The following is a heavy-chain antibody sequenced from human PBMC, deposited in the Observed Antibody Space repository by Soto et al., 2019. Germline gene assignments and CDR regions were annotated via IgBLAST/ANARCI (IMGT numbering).Heavy chain of an antibody. V-gene: IGHV1-18*01. J-gene: IGHJ3*02. CDR2: ISAYNGNT. CDR3: VRAPGFYDSSGLDAFDI. CDR1: GYTFTSYG. D-gene: IGHD3-22*01. Sequence: GASVKVSCKASGYTFTSYGISWLRQAPGQGLEWMGWISAYNGNTNYAQKLQGRVTMTTDTSTSTAYMELRSLRSDDTAVYYCVRAPGFYDSSGLDAFDIWGQGTMVTVSS.